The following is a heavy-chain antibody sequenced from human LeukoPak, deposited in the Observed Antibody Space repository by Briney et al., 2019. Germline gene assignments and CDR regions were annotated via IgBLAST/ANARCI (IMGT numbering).Heavy chain of an antibody. CDR2: IIPIFGTA. CDR3: ARGGGKPYYYYYYMDV. V-gene: IGHV1-69*05. Sequence: SVKVSCKASGGTFSSYAISWVRQAPGQGLEWMGGIIPIFGTANYAQKFQGRVTITTDESTSTAYMELSSLRSEDTAVYYCARGGGKPYYYYYYMDVWGKGTTVTVSS. CDR1: GGTFSSYA. J-gene: IGHJ6*03. D-gene: IGHD4-23*01.